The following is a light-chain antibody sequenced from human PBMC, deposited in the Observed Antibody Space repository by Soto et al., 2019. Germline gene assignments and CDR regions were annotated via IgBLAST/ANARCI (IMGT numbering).Light chain of an antibody. CDR3: QQYGSSIT. CDR2: GAS. CDR1: QTIYSN. V-gene: IGKV3-20*01. Sequence: IVMTESRATLSLSPGERATLSCRAGQTIYSNVAWYQQRPGQAPRLLIYGASNRATGIPDRFSGSGSGTDFTLTTSRLEPEDVAVYYCQQYGSSITFGQGTRLEIK. J-gene: IGKJ5*01.